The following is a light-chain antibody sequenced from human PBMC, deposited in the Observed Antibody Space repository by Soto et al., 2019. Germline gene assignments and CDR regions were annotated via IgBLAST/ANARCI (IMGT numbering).Light chain of an antibody. Sequence: QSVLTQPPSVSAAPGQKVTISCSGSSSNIGNNYVSWYQQLPGTAPKLLMYDNNKRPSGIPDRFSGSKSGTSATLGITGLQTGDEAEYYCGTWDSSLSALYVFGTGTQLTVL. CDR3: GTWDSSLSALYV. CDR2: DNN. V-gene: IGLV1-51*01. CDR1: SSNIGNNY. J-gene: IGLJ1*01.